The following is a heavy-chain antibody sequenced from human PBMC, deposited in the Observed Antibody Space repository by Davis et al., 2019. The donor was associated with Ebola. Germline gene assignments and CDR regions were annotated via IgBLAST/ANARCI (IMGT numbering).Heavy chain of an antibody. D-gene: IGHD6-13*01. CDR2: IYPGDSDT. CDR1: GYSFTSYW. Sequence: GESLKISCKGSGYSFTSYWIGWVRQMPGKGLEWMGIIYPGDSDTRSSPSFQGQVTISADKSISTAYLQWSSLKASDTAMYYCARPSSSSPRYYYYGMDVWGQGTTVTVSS. CDR3: ARPSSSSPRYYYYGMDV. J-gene: IGHJ6*02. V-gene: IGHV5-51*01.